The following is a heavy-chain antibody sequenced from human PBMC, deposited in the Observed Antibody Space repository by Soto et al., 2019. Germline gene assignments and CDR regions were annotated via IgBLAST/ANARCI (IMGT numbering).Heavy chain of an antibody. Sequence: GGSLRLSCAASGFTFSSYGMHWVRQAPGKGLEWVAVIWYDGSNKYYADSVKGRFTISRDNSKNTLYLQMNSLRAEDTAVYYCARGYSGYDYLRPLDYWGQGTLVTVSS. CDR1: GFTFSSYG. V-gene: IGHV3-33*01. J-gene: IGHJ4*02. CDR2: IWYDGSNK. D-gene: IGHD5-12*01. CDR3: ARGYSGYDYLRPLDY.